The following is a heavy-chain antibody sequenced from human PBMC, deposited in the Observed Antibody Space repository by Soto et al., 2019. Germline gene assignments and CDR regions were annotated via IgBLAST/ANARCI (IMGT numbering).Heavy chain of an antibody. CDR3: ARQQWPPLVDP. CDR2: IYYSGGT. J-gene: IGHJ5*02. V-gene: IGHV4-59*01. D-gene: IGHD6-19*01. Sequence: SETLSLTCTVSGGSISSYYWSWIRQPPGKGLEWIGYIYYSGGTNYNPSLKSRVTISVDTSKNQFSLKLSSVTAADTAVYYCARQQWPPLVDPWGQGTLVTVSS. CDR1: GGSISSYY.